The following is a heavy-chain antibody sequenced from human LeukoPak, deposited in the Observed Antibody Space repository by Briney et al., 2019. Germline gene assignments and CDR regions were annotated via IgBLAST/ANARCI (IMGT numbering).Heavy chain of an antibody. D-gene: IGHD6-19*01. J-gene: IGHJ6*02. CDR3: AREEGGGSGWPLDYYYYGMDV. Sequence: SVKVSCKASGGTFSSYAISWVRQAPGQGLEWMGGIIPIFGTANYAQKFQGRVTITTDESTSTAYMELSSLRSEDTAVSYCAREEGGGSGWPLDYYYYGMDVWGQGTTVTVSS. V-gene: IGHV1-69*05. CDR2: IIPIFGTA. CDR1: GGTFSSYA.